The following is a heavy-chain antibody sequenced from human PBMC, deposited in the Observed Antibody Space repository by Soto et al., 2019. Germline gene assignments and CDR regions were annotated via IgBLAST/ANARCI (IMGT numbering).Heavy chain of an antibody. Sequence: ASLYVSFKASGYTFTSYGISWVRPAPGQGRELMGWISAYNGNTNYAQKLQGRVTMTTDTSTGTAYMELRSLRSDDTAVYYCARLGWELPSTNENDYCAMDVWGQRTTVTVSS. CDR3: ARLGWELPSTNENDYCAMDV. CDR1: GYTFTSYG. V-gene: IGHV1-18*04. J-gene: IGHJ6*02. D-gene: IGHD1-26*01. CDR2: ISAYNGNT.